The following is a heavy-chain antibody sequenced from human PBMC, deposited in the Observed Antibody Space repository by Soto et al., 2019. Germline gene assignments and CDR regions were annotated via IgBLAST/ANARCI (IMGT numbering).Heavy chain of an antibody. D-gene: IGHD3-22*01. CDR3: ARSTYYYDSSGYYYRNYFDY. Sequence: QVQLQESGPGLVKPSETLSLTCTVSGGSVSSGSYYWSWIRQPPGKGLEWIGYIYYSGSTNYNPSLKSRVTISVDTSKNQFSLKLSSVTAADTAVYYCARSTYYYDSSGYYYRNYFDYWGQGTLVTVSS. V-gene: IGHV4-61*01. CDR2: IYYSGST. J-gene: IGHJ4*02. CDR1: GGSVSSGSYY.